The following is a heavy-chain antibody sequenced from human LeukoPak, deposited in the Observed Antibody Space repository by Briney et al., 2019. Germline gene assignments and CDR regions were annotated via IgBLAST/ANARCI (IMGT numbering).Heavy chain of an antibody. V-gene: IGHV3-21*01. J-gene: IGHJ4*02. CDR1: GFTFSSYS. CDR3: ARAQTKRLGRGYFDY. CDR2: ISSSSSYI. D-gene: IGHD6-19*01. Sequence: GGSLRLSCAASGFTFSSYSMNWVRQAPGKGLEWVSSISSSSSYIYYADSVKGRFTISRDNAKNSLYLQMNSLRAEDTAVYYCARAQTKRLGRGYFDYWGQGTLVTVSS.